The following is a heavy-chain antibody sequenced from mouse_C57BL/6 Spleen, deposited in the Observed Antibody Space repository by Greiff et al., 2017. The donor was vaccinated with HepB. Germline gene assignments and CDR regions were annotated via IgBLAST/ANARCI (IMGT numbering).Heavy chain of an antibody. Sequence: VQLQQSGPELVKPGASVKISCKASGYSFTGYYMNWVKQSPEKSLEWIGEINPSTGGTTYNQKFKAKATLTVDKSSSTAYMQLKSLTSEDSAVYYCARRGDGEYYYAMDYWGQGTSVTVSS. CDR2: INPSTGGT. CDR1: GYSFTGYY. J-gene: IGHJ4*01. CDR3: ARRGDGEYYYAMDY. V-gene: IGHV1-42*01.